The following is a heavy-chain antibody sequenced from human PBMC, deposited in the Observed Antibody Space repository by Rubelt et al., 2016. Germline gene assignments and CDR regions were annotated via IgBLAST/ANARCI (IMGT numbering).Heavy chain of an antibody. D-gene: IGHD3-3*01. Sequence: QLQLQESGPGLVKPSETLSLTCTVSGGSISSSSYYWGWIRQPPGKGLEWIGSIYYSGSTYYNPFLKSRVTISVDTSKNQFSLKLSSVTAADTAVYYCARGRFLEWLPPDYWGQGTLVTVSS. CDR2: IYYSGST. V-gene: IGHV4-39*01. CDR3: ARGRFLEWLPPDY. CDR1: GGSISSSSYY. J-gene: IGHJ4*02.